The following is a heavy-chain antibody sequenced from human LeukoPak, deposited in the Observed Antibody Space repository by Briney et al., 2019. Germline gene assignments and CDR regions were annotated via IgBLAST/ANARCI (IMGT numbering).Heavy chain of an antibody. CDR2: ISSNGGST. J-gene: IGHJ4*02. CDR3: VKDRYYGSGTTFDY. D-gene: IGHD3-10*01. CDR1: GFTFSSYA. V-gene: IGHV3-64D*06. Sequence: GGSLRLSCAASGFTFSSYAMHWVRQAPGKGLEYVSAISSNGGSTYYADSVKGRFTISRDNSKNTLYLQMSSLRAEDTAVYYCVKDRYYGSGTTFDYWGQGTLVTVSS.